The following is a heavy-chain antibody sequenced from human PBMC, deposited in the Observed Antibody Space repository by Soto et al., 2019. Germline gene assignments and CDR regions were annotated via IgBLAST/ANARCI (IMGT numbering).Heavy chain of an antibody. D-gene: IGHD3-16*01. CDR1: GFRFSNYA. CDR3: ASLYYYGLTYYFDY. J-gene: IGHJ4*02. Sequence: QVQLVESGGGVVQPGKSLRLSCAASGFRFSNYAMHWVRHAPGKGLEWVASISFDEINKKYADSVKGRFTISRDNPKNTLFLQMNSLRTEDTARYCCASLYYYGLTYYFDYWGQGSLVTVSS. CDR2: ISFDEINK. V-gene: IGHV3-30-3*01.